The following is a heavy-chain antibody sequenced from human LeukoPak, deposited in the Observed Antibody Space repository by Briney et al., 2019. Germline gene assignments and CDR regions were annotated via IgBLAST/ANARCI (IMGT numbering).Heavy chain of an antibody. CDR2: INPNGGDT. D-gene: IGHD6-13*01. CDR3: ARVGFTSSWSSFDY. J-gene: IGHJ4*02. CDR1: GYTFAAYF. Sequence: GASVKVSCKASGYTFAAYFIHWVRQAPGQGLEWMGRINPNGGDTNYAQKFQGRVTMTGDTSISTAYMELSSLRSDDTAMYYCARVGFTSSWSSFDYWGQGTLVTVSS. V-gene: IGHV1-2*06.